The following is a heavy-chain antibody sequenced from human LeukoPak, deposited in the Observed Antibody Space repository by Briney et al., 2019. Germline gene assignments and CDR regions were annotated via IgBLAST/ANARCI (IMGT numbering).Heavy chain of an antibody. J-gene: IGHJ4*02. D-gene: IGHD3-3*02. Sequence: GGSLRLSCAASGFSFRSYAMSWVRQAPGKGLEWVSAISGSGTNTYYADSVKGRFTISRDNSKNTLELQMNSLRAEDTAVYYCAKANGAIFGVAGYFDYWGQGTLVTVSS. CDR2: ISGSGTNT. CDR3: AKANGAIFGVAGYFDY. CDR1: GFSFRSYA. V-gene: IGHV3-23*01.